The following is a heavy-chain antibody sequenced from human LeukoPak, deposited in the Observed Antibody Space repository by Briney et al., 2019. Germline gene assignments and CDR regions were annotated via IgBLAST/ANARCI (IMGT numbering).Heavy chain of an antibody. CDR3: ARDGSGRLGELSLRNYYYGMDV. CDR1: GFTFSSHG. J-gene: IGHJ6*02. CDR2: KKSNGSNK. V-gene: IGHV3-33*01. Sequence: HPGGSLRLSCAASGFTFSSHGTHSGRHAPGKGLERDADKKSNGSNKYYADSVKGRFTISRDNSKNTLYLQMNSLRAEDTAVYYCARDGSGRLGELSLRNYYYGMDVWGQGTTVTVSS. D-gene: IGHD3-16*02.